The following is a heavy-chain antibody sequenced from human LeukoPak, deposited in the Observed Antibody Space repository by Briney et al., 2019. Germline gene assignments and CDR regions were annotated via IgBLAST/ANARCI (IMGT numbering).Heavy chain of an antibody. V-gene: IGHV3-30*04. CDR2: ISYDGSNK. Sequence: GGSLRLSCAASGFTFSSYAMHWVRQAPGKGLEWVAVISYDGSNKYYADSVKGRFTISRDNSKNTLYLQMNSLRAEDTAVYYCSVRDIVVVVAATPDAFDMWGQGTMVTVSS. D-gene: IGHD2-15*01. J-gene: IGHJ3*02. CDR1: GFTFSSYA. CDR3: SVRDIVVVVAATPDAFDM.